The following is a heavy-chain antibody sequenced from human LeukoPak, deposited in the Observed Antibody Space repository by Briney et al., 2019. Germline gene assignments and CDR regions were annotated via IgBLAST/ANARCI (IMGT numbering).Heavy chain of an antibody. Sequence: GGSLRLSCAASGLTFSSFWMSWVRQAPGKGLEWVANIKQDGIEKYYLDSVKGRFTISRDNSKNTLYLQMNSLRAEDTAIYYCDCSSATCYAAGDYWGQGTLVTVSS. D-gene: IGHD2-2*01. CDR1: GLTFSSFW. J-gene: IGHJ4*02. CDR2: IKQDGIEK. CDR3: DCSSATCYAAGDY. V-gene: IGHV3-7*01.